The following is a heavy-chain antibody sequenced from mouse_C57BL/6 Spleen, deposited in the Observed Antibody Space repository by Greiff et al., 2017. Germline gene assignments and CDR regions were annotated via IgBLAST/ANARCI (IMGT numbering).Heavy chain of an antibody. J-gene: IGHJ4*01. CDR1: GFTFNTYA. D-gene: IGHD4-1*01. V-gene: IGHV10-3*01. CDR2: IRSKSSNYAT. Sequence: EVQGVESGGGLVQPKGSLKLSCAASGFTFNTYAMHWVRQAPGNGLEWVARIRSKSSNYATYYADSVKDRFTISRDDSQSMLYLQMNNLKTEDTAMYYCVRENGWDDAMDYWGQGTSVTVSS. CDR3: VRENGWDDAMDY.